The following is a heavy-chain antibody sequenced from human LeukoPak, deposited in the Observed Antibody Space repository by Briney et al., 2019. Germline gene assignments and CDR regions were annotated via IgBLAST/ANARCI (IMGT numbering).Heavy chain of an antibody. CDR1: GASISSHY. J-gene: IGHJ4*02. CDR2: IYYSGTT. D-gene: IGHD2-15*01. V-gene: IGHV4-59*11. Sequence: PSETLSLTCSVSGASISSHYWSWIRQPPGKGLEWIGYIYYSGTTNYNPSLQSRVTISVATSKNQFSLKLSSVTAADTALYYCARDRASAGGFDYWGQGTLVTVSS. CDR3: ARDRASAGGFDY.